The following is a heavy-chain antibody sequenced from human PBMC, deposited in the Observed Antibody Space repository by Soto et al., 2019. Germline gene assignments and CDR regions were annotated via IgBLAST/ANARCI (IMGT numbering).Heavy chain of an antibody. CDR2: MNPNSGNT. D-gene: IGHD2-2*01. CDR3: ARRCSSTSCYLLGAFDI. J-gene: IGHJ3*02. Sequence: ASVKVSCKASGYTFTSYDINWVRQATGQGLEWMGWMNPNSGNTCYAQKFQGRVTMTRNTSISTAYMELSSLRSEDTAVYYCARRCSSTSCYLLGAFDIWGKGTMVNV. V-gene: IGHV1-8*01. CDR1: GYTFTSYD.